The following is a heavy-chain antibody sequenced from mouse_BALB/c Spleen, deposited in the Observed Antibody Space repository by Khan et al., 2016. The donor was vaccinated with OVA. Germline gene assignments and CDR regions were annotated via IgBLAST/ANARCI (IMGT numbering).Heavy chain of an antibody. CDR3: ARALYYSDSYAMDY. D-gene: IGHD2-13*01. CDR1: GYSITSDYA. Sequence: EVQLQESGPGLVKPSQSLSLTCTVTGYSITSDYAWNWIRQFPGNKLEWMGYISSTGSTSYNPSLKSRISITRDTSKNPFFLYVNSVTTEDTATYYCARALYYSDSYAMDYWGQGTSVTVSS. CDR2: ISSTGST. J-gene: IGHJ4*01. V-gene: IGHV3-2*02.